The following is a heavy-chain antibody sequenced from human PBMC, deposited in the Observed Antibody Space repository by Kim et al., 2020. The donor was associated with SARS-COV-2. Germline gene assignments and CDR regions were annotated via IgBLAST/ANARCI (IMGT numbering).Heavy chain of an antibody. CDR1: GFTFSSYV. CDR2: TSGSGANT. J-gene: IGHJ2*01. V-gene: IGHV3-23*01. CDR3: AKRPDRSFSTADRYWYFDL. D-gene: IGHD3-9*01. Sequence: GGSLRLSCAASGFTFSSYVMTWVRQAPGKGLEWVSGTSGSGANTDYTDSVKGRFTLSRNNSKNTLYLQMDSLRAEDTAVYYCAKRPDRSFSTADRYWYFDLWGRGTLVTVSS.